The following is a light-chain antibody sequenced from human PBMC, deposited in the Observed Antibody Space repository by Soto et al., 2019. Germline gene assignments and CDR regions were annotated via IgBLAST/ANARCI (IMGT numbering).Light chain of an antibody. J-gene: IGKJ2*01. CDR3: HRFNSYPYT. Sequence: AIQLTQSPSSLSASVGDRVTITCRASQGISSSLAWYQQKPGKAPKLLIYDASSFESGVPSRFSGSGSVTDFTLTISSLQPEDFATYYCHRFNSYPYTFGRGTKMEI. CDR1: QGISSS. V-gene: IGKV1-13*02. CDR2: DAS.